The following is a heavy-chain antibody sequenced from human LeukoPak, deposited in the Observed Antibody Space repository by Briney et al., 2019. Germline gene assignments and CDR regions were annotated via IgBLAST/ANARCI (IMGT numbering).Heavy chain of an antibody. J-gene: IGHJ4*02. CDR3: AKPHFDY. CDR2: IRFDGSNK. Sequence: GGSLRLSCAAPGFTFNNYGIHWVRQAPGKGLEWVAFIRFDGSNKYYADSVKGRFTISRDNSKNMLYLQMNSLRAEDTAVYYCAKPHFDYWGQGTLVTVSS. CDR1: GFTFNNYG. V-gene: IGHV3-30*02.